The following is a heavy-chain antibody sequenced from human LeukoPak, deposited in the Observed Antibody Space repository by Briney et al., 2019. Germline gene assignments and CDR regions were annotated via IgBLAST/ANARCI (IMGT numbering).Heavy chain of an antibody. J-gene: IGHJ3*02. V-gene: IGHV3-23*01. CDR1: GFTFSTYW. CDR3: AKGKNDAFDI. Sequence: GGSLRLSCAASGFTFSTYWMSWVRQAPGKGLEWVSAISGSGGSTYYTDSVKGRFTISRDNSKNTLYLQMNSLRAEDTAVYYCAKGKNDAFDIWGQGTMVTVSS. CDR2: ISGSGGST.